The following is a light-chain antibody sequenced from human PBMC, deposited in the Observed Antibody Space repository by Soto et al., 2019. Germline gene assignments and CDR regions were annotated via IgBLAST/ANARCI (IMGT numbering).Light chain of an antibody. CDR2: DAS. CDR1: QSVRTV. CDR3: QQRTDWPTIT. Sequence: EIVLTQSPATLSLSPGERATLSCGASQSVRTVLAWYQQKPGQAPRLLIYDASTRATGVPARFSGSGSGTDFTLTISKLESEDFGVYYCQQRTDWPTITFGQGTRLDIK. J-gene: IGKJ5*01. V-gene: IGKV3-11*01.